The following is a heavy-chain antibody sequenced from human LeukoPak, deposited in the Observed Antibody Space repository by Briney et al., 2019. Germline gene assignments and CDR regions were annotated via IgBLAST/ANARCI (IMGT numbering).Heavy chain of an antibody. V-gene: IGHV1-2*02. CDR1: GYTFTGYY. Sequence: ASVKVSCKASGYTFTGYYMHWVRQAPGQGLEWMGWINPNSGGTNYAQKFQGRVTMTRDTSISTAYMELSRLRSDDTAVYYCARDLDIVVVPAVRGPNNWFDPWGQGTLVTVSS. CDR3: ARDLDIVVVPAVRGPNNWFDP. D-gene: IGHD2-2*03. CDR2: INPNSGGT. J-gene: IGHJ5*02.